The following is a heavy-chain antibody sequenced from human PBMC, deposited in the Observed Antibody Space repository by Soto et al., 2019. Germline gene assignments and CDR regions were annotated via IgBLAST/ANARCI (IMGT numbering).Heavy chain of an antibody. J-gene: IGHJ4*02. CDR3: ARVSYSYTAMVTEFFRAFDY. CDR1: GFSFSSYA. CDR2: ISYDGSNK. V-gene: IGHV3-30-3*01. Sequence: PGGSLRLSCAASGFSFSSYAMHWVRQAPGKGLEWVAVISYDGSNKYYADSVKGRFTISRDNSKNTLYLQMNSLRAEDTAVYYCARVSYSYTAMVTEFFRAFDYWGQGTLVTVSS. D-gene: IGHD5-18*01.